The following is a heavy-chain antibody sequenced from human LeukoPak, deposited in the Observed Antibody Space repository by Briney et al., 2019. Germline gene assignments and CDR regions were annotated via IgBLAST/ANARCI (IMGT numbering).Heavy chain of an antibody. CDR3: ARGVYIAAAQYGY. V-gene: IGHV4-59*01. J-gene: IGHJ4*02. CDR1: GGSISSYY. D-gene: IGHD6-13*01. Sequence: SETLSLTCTVSGGSISSYYWSWIRQPPGKGLEWIEYIYYSGTTNYNPSLKSRVTISVDTSKNQFSLKLSSVTAADTAVYYCARGVYIAAAQYGYWGQGTLVTVSS. CDR2: IYYSGTT.